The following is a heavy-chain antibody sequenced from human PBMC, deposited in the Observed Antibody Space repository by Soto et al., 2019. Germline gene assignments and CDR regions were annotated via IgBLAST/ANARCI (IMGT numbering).Heavy chain of an antibody. D-gene: IGHD6-13*01. CDR1: GFTFSSYS. CDR2: ISSSSSYI. CDR3: ARRPSSSSYYFDY. Sequence: GGSLRLSCAASGFTFSSYSMNWVRQAPGKGLEWVSSISSSSSYIYYADSVKGRFTISRDNAKNSLYLQMNSLRAEDTAVYYCARRPSSSSYYFDYWGQGTLVTVSS. J-gene: IGHJ4*02. V-gene: IGHV3-21*01.